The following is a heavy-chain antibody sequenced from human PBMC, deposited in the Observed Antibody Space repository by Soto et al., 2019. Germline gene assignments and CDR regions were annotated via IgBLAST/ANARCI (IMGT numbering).Heavy chain of an antibody. CDR1: GFTFNNYG. V-gene: IGHV3-30*03. D-gene: IGHD2-2*01. Sequence: GGSLRLSCVASGFTFNNYGMHWVRQAPGKGLEWVALMSYNARKEYYADSVKGRFSISRDNSKNTLYLQMNTLRDEDTAVDYCAPYSLTWQVPAALNSDNWARGTLVTVSS. CDR3: APYSLTWQVPAALNSDN. J-gene: IGHJ4*02. CDR2: MSYNARKE.